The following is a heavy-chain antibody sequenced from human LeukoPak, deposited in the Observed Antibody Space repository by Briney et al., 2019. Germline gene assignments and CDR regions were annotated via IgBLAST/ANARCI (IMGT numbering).Heavy chain of an antibody. Sequence: ASVKVSCKASGGTFSSYAISWVRQAPGQGLEWMGGIIPIFGTANYAQKFQGRVTITADKSTSTAYMELSSLRSEDTAVYYCATSDLTVTLPSDIWGQGTMVTVSS. CDR3: ATSDLTVTLPSDI. CDR2: IIPIFGTA. D-gene: IGHD4-17*01. CDR1: GGTFSSYA. J-gene: IGHJ3*02. V-gene: IGHV1-69*06.